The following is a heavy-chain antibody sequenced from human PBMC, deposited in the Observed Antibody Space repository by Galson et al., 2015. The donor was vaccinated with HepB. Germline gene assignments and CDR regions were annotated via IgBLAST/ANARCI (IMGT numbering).Heavy chain of an antibody. V-gene: IGHV3-7*03. CDR3: ARDKAFLCGYIYYFDY. D-gene: IGHD3-3*01. CDR1: GFTFSSYW. Sequence: SLRLSCAASGFTFSSYWMSWVRQAPGKGLEWVANIKQDGSEKYYVDSVKGRFTISRDNAKNSLYLQMNSLRAEDTAVYYCARDKAFLCGYIYYFDYWGQGTLVTVSS. CDR2: IKQDGSEK. J-gene: IGHJ4*02.